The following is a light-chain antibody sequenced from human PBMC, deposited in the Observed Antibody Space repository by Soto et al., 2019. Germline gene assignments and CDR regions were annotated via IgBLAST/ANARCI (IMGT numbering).Light chain of an antibody. V-gene: IGKV3-15*01. CDR3: QQYFEGPPMT. Sequence: EVVMTQSPATLSVSPGERATLSCRASETVATNLAWYQQKPGQAPRLLISGASTRAAGISDRFRGSGSGTEFPLTISSLRSEDSAFYYCQQYFEGPPMTFGQGTKVEI. CDR2: GAS. CDR1: ETVATN. J-gene: IGKJ1*01.